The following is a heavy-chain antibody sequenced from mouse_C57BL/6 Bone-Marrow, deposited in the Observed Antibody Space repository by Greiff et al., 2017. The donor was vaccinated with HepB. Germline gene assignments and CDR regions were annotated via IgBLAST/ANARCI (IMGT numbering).Heavy chain of an antibody. CDR1: GYTFTNYN. D-gene: IGHD2-5*01. CDR2: INPNNGGT. CDR3: ARYSNCEEDSMDY. V-gene: IGHV1-18*01. J-gene: IGHJ4*01. Sequence: VQLQQPGPELVKPGASVKIPCKASGYTFTNYNMDWVKQSPGKSLEWIGNINPNNGGTNYNQKFKDKATLTVDKSSSTAYMELRSLTSEDTAVYYCARYSNCEEDSMDYWGQGTSVTVSA.